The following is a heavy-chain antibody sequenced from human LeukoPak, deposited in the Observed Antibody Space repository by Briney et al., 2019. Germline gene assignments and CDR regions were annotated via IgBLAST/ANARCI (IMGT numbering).Heavy chain of an antibody. V-gene: IGHV3-30-3*01. D-gene: IGHD5-12*01. CDR2: ISYDGIYK. CDR3: AKVTSGYDTRDY. J-gene: IGHJ4*02. CDR1: GFTFSDYA. Sequence: PGRSLRLACAASGFTFSDYAVHWVRQAPGKGLEWVAVISYDGIYKYYADSVKGRFTISRDNSKNTLYLQMNSLRAEDTAVYYCAKVTSGYDTRDYWGQGTLVTVSS.